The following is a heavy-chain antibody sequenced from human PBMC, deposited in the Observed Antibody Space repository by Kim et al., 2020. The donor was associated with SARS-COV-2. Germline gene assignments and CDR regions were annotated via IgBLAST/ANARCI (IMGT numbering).Heavy chain of an antibody. Sequence: KGRFTRARDNSKNTLYLQRNSLRAEDTAVYYCAKGYYDSSGYPSDAFDIWGQGTMVTVSS. J-gene: IGHJ3*02. V-gene: IGHV3-23*01. CDR3: AKGYYDSSGYPSDAFDI. D-gene: IGHD3-22*01.